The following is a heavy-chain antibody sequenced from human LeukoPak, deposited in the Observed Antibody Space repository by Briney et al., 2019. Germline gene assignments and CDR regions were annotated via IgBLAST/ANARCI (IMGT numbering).Heavy chain of an antibody. CDR2: ISYDGSNK. J-gene: IGHJ4*02. CDR3: ARGPSYSSSWYGLDS. CDR1: GFTFSSYA. V-gene: IGHV3-30-3*01. Sequence: GGSLRLSCAASGFTFSSYAMHWVRQAPGKGLEWVAVISYDGSNKYYADSVKGRFTISRDNSKNTLYLQMNSLRAEDTAVYFCARGPSYSSSWYGLDSWGQGTLVTVSS. D-gene: IGHD6-13*01.